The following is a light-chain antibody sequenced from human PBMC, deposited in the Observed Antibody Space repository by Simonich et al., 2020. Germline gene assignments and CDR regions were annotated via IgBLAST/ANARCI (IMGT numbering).Light chain of an antibody. V-gene: IGKV4-1*01. CDR3: QQYYSTPYT. CDR1: QSVLYNSNNKNY. CDR2: WAC. Sequence: DIVMTQSPDSLAVSLGERATINCKSSQSVLYNSNNKNYLSWYQQKPGQPPKLLIYWACTLEAGVPDRFSGSGSGTDFTLTISSLQAEDVAVYYCQQYYSTPYTFGQGTKLEIK. J-gene: IGKJ2*01.